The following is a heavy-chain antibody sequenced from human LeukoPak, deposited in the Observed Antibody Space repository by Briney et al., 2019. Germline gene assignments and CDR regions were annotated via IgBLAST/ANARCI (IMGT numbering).Heavy chain of an antibody. CDR1: GFSLSTSGVG. Sequence: SGPTLVKPTQTLTLTCTFSGFSLSTSGVGVGWIRQPPGKALEWLALIYWDDDKRYSPSLKSRLTITKDTSKNQVVLTMTNMDPVDTATYYCAHSTDFDWLLYERPTFDYWGQGTLVTVSS. CDR3: AHSTDFDWLLYERPTFDY. CDR2: IYWDDDK. J-gene: IGHJ4*02. D-gene: IGHD3-9*01. V-gene: IGHV2-5*02.